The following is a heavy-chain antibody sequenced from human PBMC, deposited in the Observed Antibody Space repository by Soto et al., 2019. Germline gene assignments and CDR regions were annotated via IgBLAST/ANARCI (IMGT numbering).Heavy chain of an antibody. D-gene: IGHD3-10*01. V-gene: IGHV1-18*01. CDR1: GYNFFSFN. Sequence: GASVKVSCKTSGYNFFSFNVNWVRQAPGQGLEWLGSISGYRGNTKYAQSVQGRVTMTTDTSTNTAYMELRSLRSDDTAVYYCARGAFGFVDAYDLWGQGTMVTV. CDR3: ARGAFGFVDAYDL. J-gene: IGHJ3*01. CDR2: ISGYRGNT.